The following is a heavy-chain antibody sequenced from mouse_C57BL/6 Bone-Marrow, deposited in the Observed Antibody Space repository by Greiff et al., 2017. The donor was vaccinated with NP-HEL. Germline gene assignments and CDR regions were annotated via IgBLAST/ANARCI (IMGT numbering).Heavy chain of an antibody. CDR1: GYTFTSYW. D-gene: IGHD1-1*01. CDR3: ARYPLRGYGSHYYAMDY. J-gene: IGHJ4*01. CDR2: IDPNSGGT. Sequence: QVQLQQSGAELVKPGASVKLSCKASGYTFTSYWMHWVKQRPGRGLEWIGRIDPNSGGTKYNEKFKSKATLTVDKPSSTAYMQLSSLTSEDSAVYYCARYPLRGYGSHYYAMDYWGQGTSVTVSS. V-gene: IGHV1-72*01.